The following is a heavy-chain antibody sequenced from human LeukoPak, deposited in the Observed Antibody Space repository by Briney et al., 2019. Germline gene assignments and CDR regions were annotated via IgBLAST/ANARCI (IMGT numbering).Heavy chain of an antibody. CDR1: GYTFINFA. D-gene: IGHD6-13*01. V-gene: IGHV1-3*04. CDR3: ARGPRAAADDY. J-gene: IGHJ4*02. Sequence: VSVKVSCKASGYTFINFAINWGRQAPGQRREWMGWINTGNGNTKYSQKFQGRVTITRDTSASTAYMELSGLTSEDTAVYYCARGPRAAADDYWGQGTLVTVSS. CDR2: INTGNGNT.